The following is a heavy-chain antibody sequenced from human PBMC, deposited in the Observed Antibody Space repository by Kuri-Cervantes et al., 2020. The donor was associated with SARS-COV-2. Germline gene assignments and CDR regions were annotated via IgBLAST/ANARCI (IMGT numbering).Heavy chain of an antibody. J-gene: IGHJ4*02. Sequence: ASVKVSCKASGYTFTGYYMHWVRQAPGQGLEWMGWINPNSGGTNYAQKFEGRVTITADESTSTVYMEMSSLTFEDTAVYFCARDVGYGGTSELDITYFDCWGQGTLVTVSS. CDR2: INPNSGGT. CDR3: ARDVGYGGTSELDITYFDC. V-gene: IGHV1-2*02. CDR1: GYTFTGYY. D-gene: IGHD3-16*01.